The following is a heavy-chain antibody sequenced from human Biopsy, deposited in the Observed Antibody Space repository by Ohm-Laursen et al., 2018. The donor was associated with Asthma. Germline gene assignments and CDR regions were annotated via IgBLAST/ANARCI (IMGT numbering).Heavy chain of an antibody. D-gene: IGHD1-26*01. J-gene: IGHJ4*02. V-gene: IGHV4-39*01. Sequence: SQTLSLTCSMYGLSSSGYYWTWIRQPPGKGLEWMGSISYTGSAYHNPSLKSRVTISVDTSKNHFSLKLSSVTAADTAVYYCARHSGNYYAQLNYWGQGTLVTVSS. CDR3: ARHSGNYYAQLNY. CDR2: ISYTGSA. CDR1: GLSSSGYY.